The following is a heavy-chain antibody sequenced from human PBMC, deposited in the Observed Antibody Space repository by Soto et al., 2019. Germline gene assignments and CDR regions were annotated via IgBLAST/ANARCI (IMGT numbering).Heavy chain of an antibody. CDR2: INAGNGNT. D-gene: IGHD3-10*01. CDR3: ARDREWFGEAIYGMDV. Sequence: QVQLVQSGAEVKKPGASVKVSCKASGYTFTSYAMHWVRQAPGQRLEWMGWINAGNGNTKYSQKFQGRVTITRDTSASTAYMELSSLRSEDTAVYYCARDREWFGEAIYGMDVWGQGTTVTVSS. J-gene: IGHJ6*02. V-gene: IGHV1-3*01. CDR1: GYTFTSYA.